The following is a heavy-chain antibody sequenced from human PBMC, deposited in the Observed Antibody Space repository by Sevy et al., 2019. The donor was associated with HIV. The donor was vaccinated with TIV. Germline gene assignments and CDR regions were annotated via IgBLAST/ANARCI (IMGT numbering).Heavy chain of an antibody. Sequence: SETLSLTCGVSAGSINDYYWGWIRQPPGKRLEYIGGIHSSGSAHYNPSLISRLTMSLETSRNQCSLTLFALTAADTAMYYCARHAPHGDYPLDLWGQGTLVTVSS. CDR2: IHSSGSA. D-gene: IGHD4-17*01. CDR3: ARHAPHGDYPLDL. CDR1: AGSINDYY. J-gene: IGHJ4*02. V-gene: IGHV4-59*08.